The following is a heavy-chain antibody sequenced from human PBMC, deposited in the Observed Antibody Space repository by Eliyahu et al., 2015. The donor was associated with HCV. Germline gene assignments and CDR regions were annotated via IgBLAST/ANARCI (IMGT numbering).Heavy chain of an antibody. CDR2: ISGSGGST. CDR1: GFTFSSYA. J-gene: IGHJ4*02. D-gene: IGHD3-3*01. Sequence: EVQLLESGGGLVQPGGSLRLSCAASGFTFSSYAMSWVRQAPGKGLEWVSAISGSGGSTYYADSVKGRFTISRDNSKNTLYLQMNSLRAEDTAVYYCAEGGVYDFWSGYSSFDYWGQGTLVTVSS. CDR3: AEGGVYDFWSGYSSFDY. V-gene: IGHV3-23*01.